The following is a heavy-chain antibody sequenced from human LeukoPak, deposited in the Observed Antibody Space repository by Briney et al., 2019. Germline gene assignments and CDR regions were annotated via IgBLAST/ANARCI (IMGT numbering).Heavy chain of an antibody. D-gene: IGHD5-18*01. Sequence: GGSLRLSCAASGFTVSSNYMSWVRQAPGKGLEWVSVIYSGGSTYYADSVKGRFTISRDNSKNTLYLQMNSLRAEDTAVYYCAKDPVGDTAMVSWFDPWGQGTLVTLSS. CDR2: IYSGGST. V-gene: IGHV3-53*01. CDR3: AKDPVGDTAMVSWFDP. CDR1: GFTVSSNY. J-gene: IGHJ5*02.